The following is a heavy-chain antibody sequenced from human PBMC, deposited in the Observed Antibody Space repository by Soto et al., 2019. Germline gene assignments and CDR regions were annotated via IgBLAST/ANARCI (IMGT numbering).Heavy chain of an antibody. CDR1: DGSIRTVGYY. Sequence: SETLSLTCTVSDGSIRTVGYYWSWIRQHPGRGLEWIGYIYSSGNTCYNPSLKSRVTISVDTSNNHFSLKLSSVTAADTAVYYCAKKSYGDDRDLLDYWGRGTPVTVSS. V-gene: IGHV4-31*03. J-gene: IGHJ4*02. CDR3: AKKSYGDDRDLLDY. D-gene: IGHD4-17*01. CDR2: IYSSGNT.